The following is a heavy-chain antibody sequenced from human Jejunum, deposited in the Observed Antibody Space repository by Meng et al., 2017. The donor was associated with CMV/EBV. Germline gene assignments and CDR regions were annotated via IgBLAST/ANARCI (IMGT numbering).Heavy chain of an antibody. J-gene: IGHJ4*01. CDR2: IIAVLTTP. CDR1: GGVFNNYA. Sequence: QVQLLQSGDEVKSPGASVRLPCKSSGGVFNNYALTWVRQAPGQGLEWMGGIIAVLTTPNYAPKFQGRLTITADASTGTTYMELSSLTSEDTAVYFCARGFTNGWQPFDFWGHGPLVTVSS. D-gene: IGHD2-8*01. CDR3: ARGFTNGWQPFDF. V-gene: IGHV1-69*12.